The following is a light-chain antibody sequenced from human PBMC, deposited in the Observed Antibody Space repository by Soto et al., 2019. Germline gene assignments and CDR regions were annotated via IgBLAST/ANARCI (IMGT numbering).Light chain of an antibody. Sequence: DEVMTQSPLSLPVTLGQPASISCRSSRSLVYSDGNTYLNWFQQRPGQSPRRLIYKVSNRDSGVPDRFSGSRSGTDFTLKISRVEAEDVGVYYCMQGTHWPPITFGQGTRLEIK. V-gene: IGKV2-30*01. J-gene: IGKJ5*01. CDR1: RSLVYSDGNTY. CDR2: KVS. CDR3: MQGTHWPPIT.